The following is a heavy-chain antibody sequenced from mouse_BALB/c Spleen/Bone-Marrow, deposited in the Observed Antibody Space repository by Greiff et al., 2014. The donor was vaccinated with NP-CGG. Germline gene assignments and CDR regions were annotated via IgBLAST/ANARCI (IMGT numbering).Heavy chain of an antibody. CDR2: VNPNNGGA. CDR3: SRGSDYEAMDY. CDR1: GYSFTGHY. J-gene: IGHJ4*01. V-gene: IGHV1-22*01. Sequence: EVQLQQSGPDLVKSGASVKMSCKASGYSFTGHYMHWVKQSHGKSLEWIGRVNPNNGGATYNQKFRGKAILTVNKSSSTAYMELRSLTSEDSAVYYCSRGSDYEAMDYWGQGTSVTVSS.